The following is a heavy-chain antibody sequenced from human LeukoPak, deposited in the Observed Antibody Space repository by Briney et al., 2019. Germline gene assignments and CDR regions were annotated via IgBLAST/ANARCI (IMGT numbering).Heavy chain of an antibody. CDR3: ARRHIAVAGPLDS. J-gene: IGHJ4*02. Sequence: GGSLRLSCAASGFTVSSNYMSWVRQAPGKGLEWVSYISSSSSTIYYADSVKGRFTISRDNAKNSLYLQMNSLRAEDTAVYYCARRHIAVAGPLDSWGQGTLVTVSS. V-gene: IGHV3-48*01. CDR2: ISSSSSTI. D-gene: IGHD6-19*01. CDR1: GFTVSSNY.